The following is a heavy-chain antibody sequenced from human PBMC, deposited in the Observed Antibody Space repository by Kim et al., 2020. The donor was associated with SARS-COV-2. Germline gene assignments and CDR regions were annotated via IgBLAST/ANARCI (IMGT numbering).Heavy chain of an antibody. D-gene: IGHD4-17*01. V-gene: IGHV4-39*01. CDR2: SYYSGCT. J-gene: IGHJ5*02. CDR1: GGSISSSSYY. Sequence: SETLSLTCTVSGGSISSSSYYWGWIRQPPGKGLEWIGGSYYSGCTYYNPSHKSQVTISVDTSKNQFSLKLSSVTAADTAVYYCVRFGDYGNNWFDPWGQGTLVTVSS. CDR3: VRFGDYGNNWFDP.